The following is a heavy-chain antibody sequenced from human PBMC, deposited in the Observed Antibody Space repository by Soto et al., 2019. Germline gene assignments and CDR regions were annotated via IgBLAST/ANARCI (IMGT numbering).Heavy chain of an antibody. J-gene: IGHJ4*02. V-gene: IGHV3-30*18. CDR1: GFTFSSYG. CDR2: ISYDGSNK. D-gene: IGHD7-27*01. CDR3: AKDRGSRLGTIFDY. Sequence: GGSLRLSCAASGFTFSSYGMHWVRQAPGKGLEWVAVISYDGSNKYYADSVKGRFTISRDNSKNTLYLQMNSLRAEDTAVYYCAKDRGSRLGTIFDYWGQGTLVTVSS.